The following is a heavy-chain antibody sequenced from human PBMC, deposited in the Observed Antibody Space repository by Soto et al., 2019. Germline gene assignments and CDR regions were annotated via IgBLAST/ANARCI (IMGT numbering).Heavy chain of an antibody. Sequence: VASVKVSCKASGYTFTSYGISWVRQAPGQGLEWMGIINPSGGSTRYAQKFQGRVTMTRDTSTSTVYMELSSLRSEDTAVYYCARGLIYDSSGYYFDYWGQGTLVTVSS. J-gene: IGHJ4*02. V-gene: IGHV1-46*01. D-gene: IGHD3-22*01. CDR1: GYTFTSYG. CDR3: ARGLIYDSSGYYFDY. CDR2: INPSGGST.